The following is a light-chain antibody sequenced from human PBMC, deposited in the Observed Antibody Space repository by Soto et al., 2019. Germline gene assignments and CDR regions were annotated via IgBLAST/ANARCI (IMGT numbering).Light chain of an antibody. V-gene: IGKV3-15*01. Sequence: EIVMTHSPATLFVSPGERATLSCRASQSVSSNLAGYQQKPGQAPRLLIYVASTRATGIPARFSGSGSGTEFTLTISSLQSEDFAVYYCQQYNNWPPWTFGQGTKVEIK. CDR3: QQYNNWPPWT. CDR2: VAS. CDR1: QSVSSN. J-gene: IGKJ1*01.